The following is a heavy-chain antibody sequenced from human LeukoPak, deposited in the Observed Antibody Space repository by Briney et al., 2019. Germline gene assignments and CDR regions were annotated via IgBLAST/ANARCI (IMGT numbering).Heavy chain of an antibody. Sequence: SVKVSCKTSGYTFTSYGISWVRQAPGQGLEWMGGIIPIFGTANYAQKFQGRVTITADESTSTAYMELSSLRSEDTAVYYCASSGYSSSWYWFDYWGQGTLVTVSS. V-gene: IGHV1-69*13. CDR3: ASSGYSSSWYWFDY. CDR1: GYTFTSYG. J-gene: IGHJ4*02. D-gene: IGHD6-13*01. CDR2: IIPIFGTA.